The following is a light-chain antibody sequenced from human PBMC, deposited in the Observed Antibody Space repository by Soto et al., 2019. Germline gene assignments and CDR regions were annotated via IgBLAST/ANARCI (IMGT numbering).Light chain of an antibody. Sequence: EILLTQSPSTLSSFPGDVVTHSCTASQYINTRLAWYQHRPGQAPRLLIYQTSLRAAGIPARFSASGSGTDFTLTISDVQPEDFALYYCHQRQSWPRTFGQGTKVDI. CDR1: QYINTR. J-gene: IGKJ1*01. V-gene: IGKV3-11*01. CDR2: QTS. CDR3: HQRQSWPRT.